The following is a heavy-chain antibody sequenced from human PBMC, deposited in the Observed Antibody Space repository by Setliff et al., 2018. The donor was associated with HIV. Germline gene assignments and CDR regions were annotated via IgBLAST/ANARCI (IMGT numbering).Heavy chain of an antibody. Sequence: PSETLSLTCAVSGGSISSGSHYWSWIRQPPGKGLEWIGYIYTSGSTNYNPSLKSRVTISVDTSKNQFSLKLSSVTAADTAVYYCARVHCGGDCSYYYYYYMDVWGKGTTVTVSS. V-gene: IGHV4-61*01. CDR2: IYTSGST. CDR3: ARVHCGGDCSYYYYYYMDV. J-gene: IGHJ6*03. CDR1: GGSISSGSHY. D-gene: IGHD2-21*02.